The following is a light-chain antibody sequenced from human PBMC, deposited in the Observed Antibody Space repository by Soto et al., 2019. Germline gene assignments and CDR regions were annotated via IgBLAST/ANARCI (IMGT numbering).Light chain of an antibody. CDR3: SSQRGGTYV. CDR2: DVS. J-gene: IGLJ1*01. V-gene: IGLV2-14*03. CDR1: SSDVGADNF. Sequence: QSVLNQPASVHGAPRQAITISCTGTSSDVGADNFVSCYKQHPGKAPILMIYDVSNRPSEVSNRFSGSKSGNTASLTISGLPAEDRPDYFCSSQRGGTYVFGTGTKVAVL.